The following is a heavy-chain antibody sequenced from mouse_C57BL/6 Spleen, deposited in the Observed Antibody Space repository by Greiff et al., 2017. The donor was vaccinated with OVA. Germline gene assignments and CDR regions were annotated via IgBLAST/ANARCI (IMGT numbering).Heavy chain of an antibody. CDR2: ITPSNGGT. D-gene: IGHD4-1*01. Sequence: QVQLKQPGTELVKPGASVKLSCKASGYTFTSYWMHWVKQRPGQGLEWIGNITPSNGGTNYNEKFKSKATLTVDKSSSTAYMQLSSLTSEDSAVYYCARNANWDEYFDGWGTGTTVTVSS. J-gene: IGHJ1*03. CDR1: GYTFTSYW. CDR3: ARNANWDEYFDG. V-gene: IGHV1-53*01.